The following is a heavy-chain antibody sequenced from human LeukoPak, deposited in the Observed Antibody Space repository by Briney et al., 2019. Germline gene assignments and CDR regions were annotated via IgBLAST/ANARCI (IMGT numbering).Heavy chain of an antibody. CDR3: ARGPGLPYNWFDP. CDR1: GGSFSGYY. Sequence: SETLSLTCAVYGGSFSGYYWSWIRQPPGKGLEWVGEINHSGSTNYNPSLKSRVTISVDTSKNQFSLKLSSVTAADTAVYYCARGPGLPYNWFDPWGQGTLVTVSS. J-gene: IGHJ5*02. CDR2: INHSGST. V-gene: IGHV4-34*01.